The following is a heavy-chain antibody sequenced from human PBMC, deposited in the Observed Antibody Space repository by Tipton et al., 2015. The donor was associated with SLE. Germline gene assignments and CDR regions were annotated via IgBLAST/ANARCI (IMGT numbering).Heavy chain of an antibody. D-gene: IGHD6-13*01. CDR3: ARGGSSLPDAFDI. J-gene: IGHJ3*02. CDR1: GGSISSYY. Sequence: TLSLTCTVSGGSISSYYWSWIRQPPGQGLEWIGYIYYSGSTNYNPSLKSRVTISVDTSKNQFSLKLSSVTAADTAVYYCARGGSSLPDAFDIWGQGTMVTVSS. CDR2: IYYSGST. V-gene: IGHV4-59*01.